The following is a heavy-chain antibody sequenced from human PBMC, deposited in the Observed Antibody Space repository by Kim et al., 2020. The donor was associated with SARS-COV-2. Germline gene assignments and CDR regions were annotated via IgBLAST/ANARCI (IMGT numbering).Heavy chain of an antibody. J-gene: IGHJ4*02. CDR3: AGGDHLYFDY. CDR2: IYYSGST. V-gene: IGHV4-39*01. CDR1: GGSISSSSYY. Sequence: SETLSLTCTVSGGSISSSSYYWGWIRQPPGKGLEWIGSIYYSGSTYYNPSLKSRVTISVDTSKNQFSLKLSSVTAADTAVYYCAGGDHLYFDYWGQGTLVTVSS. D-gene: IGHD2-21*02.